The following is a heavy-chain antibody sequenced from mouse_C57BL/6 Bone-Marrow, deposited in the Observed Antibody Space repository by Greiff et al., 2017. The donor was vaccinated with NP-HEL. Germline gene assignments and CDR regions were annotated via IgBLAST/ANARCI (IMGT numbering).Heavy chain of an antibody. Sequence: DVMLVESGGGLVKPGGSLKLSCAASGFTFSSYTMSWVRQTPEKRLEWVATISGGGGNTYYQDSVKGRFTITIDNAKNTLYLQLSSLRSEDTALYYCARQDGSDFDYWGQGTTLTVSS. D-gene: IGHD1-1*01. CDR3: ARQDGSDFDY. CDR1: GFTFSSYT. V-gene: IGHV5-9*01. J-gene: IGHJ2*01. CDR2: ISGGGGNT.